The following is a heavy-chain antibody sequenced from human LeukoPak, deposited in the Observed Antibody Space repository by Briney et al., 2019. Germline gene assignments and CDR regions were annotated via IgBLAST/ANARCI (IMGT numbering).Heavy chain of an antibody. CDR2: IYRGGST. CDR3: ARSRSNVLMVYAIDAFDI. J-gene: IGHJ3*02. CDR1: GFTVGSNY. Sequence: PGGSLRLSCAASGFTVGSNYMSWVRQAPGKGLEWVSIIYRGGSTNYADSVKGRFTISRDTSKNTLYLQMNSLRAEDTAVYYCARSRSNVLMVYAIDAFDIWGQGTMVTVSS. D-gene: IGHD2-8*01. V-gene: IGHV3-66*01.